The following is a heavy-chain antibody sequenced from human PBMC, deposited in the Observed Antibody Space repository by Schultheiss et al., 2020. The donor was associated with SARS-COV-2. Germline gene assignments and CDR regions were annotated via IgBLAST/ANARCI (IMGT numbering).Heavy chain of an antibody. V-gene: IGHV3-11*06. CDR2: ISSTTGYT. Sequence: GGSLRLSCAASGFTFTDYYISWIRQAPGKGLEWVSYISSTTGYTNYADSVKGRFTISRDNAKNSLYLQMNSLRAGDTAVYFCARDKSFYCSGTSCSYFDYWGQGTLVTVS. D-gene: IGHD2-2*01. CDR1: GFTFTDYY. CDR3: ARDKSFYCSGTSCSYFDY. J-gene: IGHJ4*02.